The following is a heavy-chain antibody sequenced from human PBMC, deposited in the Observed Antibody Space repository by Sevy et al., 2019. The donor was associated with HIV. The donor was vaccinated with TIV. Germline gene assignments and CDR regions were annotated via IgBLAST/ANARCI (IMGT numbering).Heavy chain of an antibody. CDR3: ARGFMGADYYYGMDV. J-gene: IGHJ6*02. V-gene: IGHV3-48*02. D-gene: IGHD3-3*01. CDR1: RLTFSSSS. CDR2: ISSSSTTI. Sequence: GGSLRLSCAASRLTFSSSSVNWVRQAPGKGLEWVSYISSSSTTIYYADSVKRRFTISRDNAKNSLYLQMNSLRDEDTAVYYCARGFMGADYYYGMDVWGQGTTVTVSS.